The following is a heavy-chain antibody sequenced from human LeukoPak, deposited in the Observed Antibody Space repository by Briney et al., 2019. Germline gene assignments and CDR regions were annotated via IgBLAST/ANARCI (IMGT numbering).Heavy chain of an antibody. CDR3: ARVGAAPGHFDY. CDR2: ISGYNGNT. CDR1: GYTFTSYG. J-gene: IGHJ4*02. D-gene: IGHD6-13*01. V-gene: IGHV1-18*01. Sequence: ASVKVSCKASGYTFTSYGISWVRQAPGQGLEWMGWISGYNGNTKYAQKVQGRFTMTTDTSTSTAYMELRSLRSDDTAVYYCARVGAAPGHFDYWGQGAQLTVSS.